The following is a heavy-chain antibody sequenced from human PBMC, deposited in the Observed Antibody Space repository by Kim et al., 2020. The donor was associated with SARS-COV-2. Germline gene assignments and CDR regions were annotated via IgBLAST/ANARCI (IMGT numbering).Heavy chain of an antibody. CDR3: ARDAIDERVVGGPDY. Sequence: ASVKVSCKASGYTFTSYGISWVRQAPGQGLEWMGWMSAYSGNTKFAQKLQGRVTITKDTSTSTAYMELRSLISDDTAVYYCARDAIDERVVGGPDYWGQGTLVTASS. D-gene: IGHD2-15*01. CDR1: GYTFTSYG. J-gene: IGHJ4*02. CDR2: MSAYSGNT. V-gene: IGHV1-18*01.